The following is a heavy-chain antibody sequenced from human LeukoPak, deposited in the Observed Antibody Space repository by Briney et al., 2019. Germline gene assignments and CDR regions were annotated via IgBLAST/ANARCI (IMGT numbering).Heavy chain of an antibody. CDR2: ISSSSSTI. D-gene: IGHD5-18*01. CDR3: ARSGVDTAMATRLDY. Sequence: GGSLRLSCAASGFTFSSYSMNWVRQAPGKGLEWVSYISSSSSTIYYADSVKGRFTISRDNAKNSLYLQMNSLRAEDTAVYYCARSGVDTAMATRLDYWGQGTLVTVSS. CDR1: GFTFSSYS. V-gene: IGHV3-48*04. J-gene: IGHJ4*02.